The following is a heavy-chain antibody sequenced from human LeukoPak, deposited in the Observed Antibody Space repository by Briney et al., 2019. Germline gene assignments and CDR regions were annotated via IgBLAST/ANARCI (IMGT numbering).Heavy chain of an antibody. D-gene: IGHD3-16*02. Sequence: PGGSLRLSCATSGFTFSNYWMHWVRQAPGKGLEWVSYISSSGSTIYYADSVKGRFTISRDNAKNSPYLQMNSLRAEDTAVYYCAKIGPGVLSYYFDYWGQGTLVTVSS. CDR2: ISSSGSTI. CDR3: AKIGPGVLSYYFDY. V-gene: IGHV3-48*04. J-gene: IGHJ4*02. CDR1: GFTFSNYW.